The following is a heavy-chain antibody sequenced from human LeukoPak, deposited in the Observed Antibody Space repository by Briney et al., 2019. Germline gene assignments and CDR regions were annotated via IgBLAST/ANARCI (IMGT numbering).Heavy chain of an antibody. CDR3: ARALRGYSYGYSYYFDY. J-gene: IGHJ4*02. V-gene: IGHV1-69*13. Sequence: SVKVSCKASGGTFSSYAISWVRQAPGQGLEWMGGIIPIFGTANYAQKFQGRVTITADESTSTAYMELSSLRSEDTAVYYCARALRGYSYGYSYYFDYWGQGTLVTVSS. D-gene: IGHD5-18*01. CDR2: IIPIFGTA. CDR1: GGTFSSYA.